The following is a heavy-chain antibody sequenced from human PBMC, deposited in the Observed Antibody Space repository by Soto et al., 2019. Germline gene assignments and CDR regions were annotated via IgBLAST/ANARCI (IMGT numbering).Heavy chain of an antibody. CDR3: VKVGPILAAAVYQH. D-gene: IGHD6-13*01. CDR2: ISSNGGST. V-gene: IGHV3-64*05. CDR1: GFTFSSYA. J-gene: IGHJ1*01. Sequence: EVQLVESGGGLVQPGGSLRLSCSASGFTFSSYAMHWVRQAPGKGLEYVSAISSNGGSTYYADSVKGRFTISRDNSKNTLYVQMSSLRAEDTAVYYCVKVGPILAAAVYQHWGQGTLVTVSS.